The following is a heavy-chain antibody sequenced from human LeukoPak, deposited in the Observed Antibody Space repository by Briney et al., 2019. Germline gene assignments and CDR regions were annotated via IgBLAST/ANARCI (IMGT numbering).Heavy chain of an antibody. V-gene: IGHV3-21*01. CDR2: ISSSSSYI. D-gene: IGHD3-3*01. J-gene: IGHJ6*03. CDR3: AREGYYDFWSGYWDYYYYMDV. CDR1: GFTFSSYS. Sequence: GGSLRLSCAASGFTFSSYSMNWVCQAPGKGLEWVSSISSSSSYIYYADSVKGRFTISRDDAKNSLYLQMNSLRAEDTAVYYCAREGYYDFWSGYWDYYYYMDVWGKGTTVTVSS.